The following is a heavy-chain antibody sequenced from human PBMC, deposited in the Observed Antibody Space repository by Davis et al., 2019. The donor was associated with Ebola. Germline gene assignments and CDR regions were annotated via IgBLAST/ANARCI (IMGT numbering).Heavy chain of an antibody. CDR1: GGSFSGYY. Sequence: MPSETLSLTCAVYGGSFSGYYWSWIRQPPGKGLEWFGEVNDSGIAAYSPSLKSRVSISVDTSRNQFSLRLNSVTAADTAVYYCARSGRYFIYWAQGTPVTVSS. V-gene: IGHV4-34*01. D-gene: IGHD3-9*01. CDR2: VNDSGIA. CDR3: ARSGRYFIY. J-gene: IGHJ4*02.